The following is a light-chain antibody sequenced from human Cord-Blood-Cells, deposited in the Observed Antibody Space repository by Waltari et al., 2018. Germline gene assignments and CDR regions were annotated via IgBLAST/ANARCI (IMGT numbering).Light chain of an antibody. V-gene: IGKV1-39*01. J-gene: IGKJ1*01. Sequence: DIQMTQSPSSLSASVGDRVTITCRASQSISSYLNWYQQKPGKAPKLLIYAASSLPSGVPSRFSGSGSGTDFTLTISSLQPEDFATYYCQQSYSTTFGQGTKVEIK. CDR1: QSISSY. CDR2: AAS. CDR3: QQSYSTT.